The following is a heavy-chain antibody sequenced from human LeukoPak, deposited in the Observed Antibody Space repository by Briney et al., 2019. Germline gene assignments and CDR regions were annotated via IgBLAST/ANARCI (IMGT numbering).Heavy chain of an antibody. D-gene: IGHD3-22*01. Sequence: SETLSLTCTVSGGPISSGGHYWSWIRQHPGKGLEWIGYIYYSGSTYYNPSLKSRVTISVDTSKNQFSLKLSSVTAADTAVYYCARTYYYDSSGYPTPFGYWGQGTLVTVSS. J-gene: IGHJ4*02. CDR2: IYYSGST. CDR1: GGPISSGGHY. V-gene: IGHV4-31*03. CDR3: ARTYYYDSSGYPTPFGY.